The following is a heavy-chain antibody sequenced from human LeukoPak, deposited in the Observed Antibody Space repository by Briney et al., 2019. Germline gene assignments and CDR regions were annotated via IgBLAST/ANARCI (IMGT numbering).Heavy chain of an antibody. CDR1: GGSISSSSYY. V-gene: IGHV4-39*01. CDR3: ASQYFLILSLYYFDY. J-gene: IGHJ4*02. CDR2: IYYSGST. D-gene: IGHD3-3*01. Sequence: SETLSLTCTVSGGSISSSSYYWGWIRQPPGRGLEWIGSIYYSGSTQYNPSLKSRATISVDTSKNQFSLKLSSVTAADTAVYYCASQYFLILSLYYFDYWGQGALVTVSS.